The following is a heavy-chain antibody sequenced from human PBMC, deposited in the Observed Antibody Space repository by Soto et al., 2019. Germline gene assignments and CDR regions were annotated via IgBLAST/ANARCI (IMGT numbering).Heavy chain of an antibody. CDR3: ARDRLHYYGMDV. CDR1: GGTFSSYT. CDR2: IIPILGIA. J-gene: IGHJ6*02. Sequence: QVQLVQSGAEVKKPGSSVKVSCKASGGTFSSYTISWVRQAPGQGLGWMGRIIPILGIANYAQKFQGRVTITADKSTSTAYMELSSLRSEDTAVYYCARDRLHYYGMDVWGQGTTVTVSS. V-gene: IGHV1-69*08.